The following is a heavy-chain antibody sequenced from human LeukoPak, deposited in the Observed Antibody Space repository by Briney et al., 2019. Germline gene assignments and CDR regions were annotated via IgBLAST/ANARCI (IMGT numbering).Heavy chain of an antibody. CDR1: GNTFTGTI. V-gene: IGHV1-2*02. D-gene: IGHD6-13*01. J-gene: IGHJ6*03. CDR2: FTPTSGGT. Sequence: ASVKVSGKALGNTFTGTIMHWLEQAPGQGLDWLGWFTPTSGGTNYAQKFQGRVTMTRDTSISTAYMELSRLRSDDTAVYYCARVPRIYTKYSSSDYYLDVWGTGTTVTVSS. CDR3: ARVPRIYTKYSSSDYYLDV.